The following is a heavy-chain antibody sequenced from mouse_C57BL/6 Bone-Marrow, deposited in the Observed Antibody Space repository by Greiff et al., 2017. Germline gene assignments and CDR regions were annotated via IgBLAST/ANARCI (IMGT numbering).Heavy chain of an antibody. CDR2: IDPSDSYT. J-gene: IGHJ2*01. V-gene: IGHV1-69*01. CDR1: GYTFTSYW. CDR3: ARDWYFDY. D-gene: IGHD4-1*01. Sequence: VQLQQSGPELVMPGASVKLSCKASGYTFTSYWMHWVKQRPGQGLEWIGEIDPSDSYTNYNQKFKGKSTLTVDKSSSTAYMQLSSLTSEDSAVYYCARDWYFDYWGQGTTLTVSS.